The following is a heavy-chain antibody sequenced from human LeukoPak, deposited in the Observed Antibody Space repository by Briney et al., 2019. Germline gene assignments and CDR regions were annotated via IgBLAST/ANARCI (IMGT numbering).Heavy chain of an antibody. CDR2: IKTDGTYT. Sequence: GSLRLSCAASGFTFSRYWMHWVRQAPGKGLVWVSRIKTDGTYTSYADSVKGRFTISRDNAKSTLYLQMNALRGEDTAVYYCASEEGGLDVWDQGTTVTVSS. J-gene: IGHJ6*02. V-gene: IGHV3-74*01. CDR1: GFTFSRYW. CDR3: ASEEGGLDV.